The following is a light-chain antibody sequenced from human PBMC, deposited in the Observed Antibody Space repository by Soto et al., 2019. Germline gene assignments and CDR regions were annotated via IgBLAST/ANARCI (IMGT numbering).Light chain of an antibody. CDR2: GAS. Sequence: EIVLTQSPGTLSLSPGERATLSCRASQSVSSSYLAWYQQKPGQAPRLLIYGASSRATDIPDRFSGSGSGTDFTLTISRLEPEDFAVYYCPQYGTSPPKYTFGQGTKLEIK. CDR1: QSVSSSY. J-gene: IGKJ2*01. CDR3: PQYGTSPPKYT. V-gene: IGKV3-20*01.